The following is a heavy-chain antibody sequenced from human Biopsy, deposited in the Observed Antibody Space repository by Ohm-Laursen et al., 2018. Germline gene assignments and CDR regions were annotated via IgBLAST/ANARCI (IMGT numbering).Heavy chain of an antibody. CDR1: GGSINNDY. J-gene: IGHJ3*01. V-gene: IGHV4-59*01. Sequence: SETLSFTCTVSGGSINNDYWSWIPQPTGKGLEWIGYIPNRGSNNYNPSHRGRVTISVDTSKKQFSLKLTSVTAADTAVFFCARLYRLDDYWDDDPPDAFDVWGQGTMVTVSS. CDR3: ARLYRLDDYWDDDPPDAFDV. CDR2: IPNRGSN. D-gene: IGHD3-3*01.